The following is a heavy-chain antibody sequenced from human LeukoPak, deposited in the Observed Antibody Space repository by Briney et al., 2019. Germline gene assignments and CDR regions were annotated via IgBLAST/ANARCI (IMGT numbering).Heavy chain of an antibody. CDR2: ISWNSGSI. CDR1: GSTFDDYA. CDR3: AKDRGLLRGAFDI. D-gene: IGHD2-15*01. J-gene: IGHJ3*02. V-gene: IGHV3-9*01. Sequence: GGSLRLSCAASGSTFDDYAMHWVRQAPGKGLEWVSGISWNSGSIGYADSVKGRFTISRDNAKNSLYLQMNSLRAEDTALYYCAKDRGLLRGAFDIWGQGTMVTVSS.